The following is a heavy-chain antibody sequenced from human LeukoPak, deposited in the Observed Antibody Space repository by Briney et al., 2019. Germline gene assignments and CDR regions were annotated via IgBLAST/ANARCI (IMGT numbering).Heavy chain of an antibody. CDR1: GGSFSGYY. J-gene: IGHJ4*02. D-gene: IGHD6-13*01. CDR3: ARRGWIAAAGGRYVDY. V-gene: IGHV4-34*01. CDR2: INHSGST. Sequence: PSETLSLTCAVYGGSFSGYYWSWIRQPPGKGLEWIGEINHSGSTNYNPSLKSRVTISVDTSKNQFSLKLSSVTAADTAVYYCARRGWIAAAGGRYVDYWGQGTLVTVSS.